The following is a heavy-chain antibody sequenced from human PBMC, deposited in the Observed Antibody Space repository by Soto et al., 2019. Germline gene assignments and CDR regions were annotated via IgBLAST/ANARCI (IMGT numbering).Heavy chain of an antibody. V-gene: IGHV3-33*01. CDR2: IWYDGSNK. CDR1: GFTFSSYG. Sequence: GGSLRLSCAASGFTFSSYGMHWVRQAPGKGLEWVAVIWYDGSNKYYADSVKGRFTISRDNSKNTLYLQMNSLRAEDTAVYYCARRIVPAADTEHYYYYGMDVWGQGTTVTVSS. CDR3: ARRIVPAADTEHYYYYGMDV. D-gene: IGHD2-2*01. J-gene: IGHJ6*02.